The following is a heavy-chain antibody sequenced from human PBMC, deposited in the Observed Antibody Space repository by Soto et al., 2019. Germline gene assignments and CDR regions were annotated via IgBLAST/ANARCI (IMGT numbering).Heavy chain of an antibody. J-gene: IGHJ6*02. D-gene: IGHD3-22*01. CDR2: IYYSGST. Sequence: SETLSLTCTVSGGSISSSSYYWGWIRQPPGKGLEWIGSIYYSGSTYYNPSLKSRVTISVDTSKNQFSLKLSSVTAADTAVYYCARNYYDSSGYLDTYYYGMDVWGQETTLTISS. CDR1: GGSISSSSYY. V-gene: IGHV4-39*01. CDR3: ARNYYDSSGYLDTYYYGMDV.